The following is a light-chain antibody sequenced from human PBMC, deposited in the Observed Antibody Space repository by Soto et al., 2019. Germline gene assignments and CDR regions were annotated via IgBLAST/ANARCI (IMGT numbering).Light chain of an antibody. J-gene: IGKJ4*01. Sequence: EIVLTQSPATLSLSPGERATLSCRASQSVRSFLAWYQQKPGQAPRLLIYGATTRDTGIPARFSGSGSGTEFTLTISSLQTEDFAVYYCQQYNKWPPLTFGGGTKVDIK. CDR2: GAT. CDR3: QQYNKWPPLT. V-gene: IGKV3-15*01. CDR1: QSVRSF.